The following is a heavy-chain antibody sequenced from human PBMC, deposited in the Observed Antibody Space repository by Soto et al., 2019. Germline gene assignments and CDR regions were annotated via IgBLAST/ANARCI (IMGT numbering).Heavy chain of an antibody. D-gene: IGHD3-10*01. Sequence: QVQLQESGPGLVKPSQTLSLTCTVSGGSISSGGYYWSWIRQHPGKGLEWIGYIYYSGSTYYNPSLKSXXTXSXXTSKNQFSLKLSSVTAADTAVYYCARGTVRGVSDYWGQGTLVTVSS. CDR3: ARGTVRGVSDY. J-gene: IGHJ4*02. V-gene: IGHV4-31*03. CDR1: GGSISSGGYY. CDR2: IYYSGST.